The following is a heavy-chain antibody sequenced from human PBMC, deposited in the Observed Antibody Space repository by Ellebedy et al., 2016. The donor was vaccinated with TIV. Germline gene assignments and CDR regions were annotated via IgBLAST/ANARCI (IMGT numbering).Heavy chain of an antibody. D-gene: IGHD6-13*01. J-gene: IGHJ4*02. CDR1: GGSFSGYY. CDR3: ARGSGLPIAADRGYYFDY. V-gene: IGHV4-34*01. CDR2: INHSGST. Sequence: SQTLSLTCAVYGGSFSGYYWSWIRQPPGKGLEWIGEINHSGSTNYNPSLKSRVTISVDTSKNQFSLKLSSVTAADTAVYYCARGSGLPIAADRGYYFDYWGQGTLVTVSS.